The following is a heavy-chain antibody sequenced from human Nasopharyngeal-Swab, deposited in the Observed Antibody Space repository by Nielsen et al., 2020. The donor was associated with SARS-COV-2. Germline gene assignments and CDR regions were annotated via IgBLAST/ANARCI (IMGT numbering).Heavy chain of an antibody. CDR2: IIPIFGTA. D-gene: IGHD6-13*01. V-gene: IGHV1-69*13. J-gene: IGHJ6*02. Sequence: SVKVSCKASGYTFTAYTMHWVRQAPGQGLEWMGGIIPIFGTANYAQKFQGRVTITADESTSTAYMELSSLRSEDTAVYYCARLRLPSSWYGYYYYGMDVWGQGTTVTVSS. CDR3: ARLRLPSSWYGYYYYGMDV. CDR1: GYTFTAYT.